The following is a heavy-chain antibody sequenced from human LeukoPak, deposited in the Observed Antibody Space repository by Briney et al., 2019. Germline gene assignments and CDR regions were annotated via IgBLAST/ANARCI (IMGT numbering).Heavy chain of an antibody. CDR3: AMGVTRKVVVAAPDAFDI. CDR2: IIPIFGTA. V-gene: IGHV1-69*13. J-gene: IGHJ3*02. CDR1: GGTFSSYA. D-gene: IGHD2-15*01. Sequence: SVKVSCKASGGTFSSYAISWVRQAPGQGLERMGGIIPIFGTANYAQKFQGRVTITADESTSTAYMELSSLRSEDTAVYYCAMGVTRKVVVAAPDAFDIWGQGTMVTVSS.